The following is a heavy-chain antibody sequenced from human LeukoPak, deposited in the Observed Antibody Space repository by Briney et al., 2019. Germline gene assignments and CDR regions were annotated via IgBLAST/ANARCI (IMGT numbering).Heavy chain of an antibody. Sequence: ASVKVSYKASGYTFTGFYMHWVRQATGQGLEWMGWINPNSGSTNYAQKFQGRVTMTRDTSISTAYMELSRLRSDDTAVYHCARGLVGATPFDYWGQGTLVTVSS. CDR3: ARGLVGATPFDY. D-gene: IGHD1-26*01. J-gene: IGHJ4*02. V-gene: IGHV1-2*02. CDR2: INPNSGST. CDR1: GYTFTGFY.